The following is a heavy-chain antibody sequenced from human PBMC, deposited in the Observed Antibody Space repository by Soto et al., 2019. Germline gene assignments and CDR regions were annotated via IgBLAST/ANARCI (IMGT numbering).Heavy chain of an antibody. D-gene: IGHD3-3*01. J-gene: IGHJ6*02. Sequence: QVQLQQWGAGLLKPSETLSLTCAVYGGSFSGYYRSWIRRTPGKGLDWIGEVNDSGSTYYNPTLKSRVTITVDTSKNQFSLKLSSVTAADTAVYYCARRATYYDSSAVTMRRIYYYGMDVWGQGTTVTVSS. CDR2: VNDSGST. CDR1: GGSFSGYY. CDR3: ARRATYYDSSAVTMRRIYYYGMDV. V-gene: IGHV4-34*01.